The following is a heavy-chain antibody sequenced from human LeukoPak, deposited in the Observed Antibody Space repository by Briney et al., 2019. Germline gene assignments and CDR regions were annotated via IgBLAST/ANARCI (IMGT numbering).Heavy chain of an antibody. J-gene: IGHJ6*03. CDR2: INHSGST. Sequence: PSETLSLTCAVYGGSFSGYYWSWIRQPPGKGLEWIGEINHSGSTNYNPSLKSRVTISVDTSKNQFSLKLSSVTAADTAVYYCARVSSVVVTAPWANYYYYYYMDVWGKGTTVTVSS. D-gene: IGHD2-21*02. CDR3: ARVSSVVVTAPWANYYYYYYMDV. CDR1: GGSFSGYY. V-gene: IGHV4-34*01.